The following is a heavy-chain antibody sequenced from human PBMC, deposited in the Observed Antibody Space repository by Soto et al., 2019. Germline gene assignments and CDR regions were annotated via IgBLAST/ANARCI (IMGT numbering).Heavy chain of an antibody. CDR3: ARSIAAAGDFDY. J-gene: IGHJ4*02. V-gene: IGHV4-59*01. CDR2: IYYSGST. D-gene: IGHD6-13*01. CDR1: GGSISSYY. Sequence: PPETLSLTCSVSGGSISSYYWSWIRQPPGKGLEWIGYIYYSGSTNYNPSLKSRVTISVDTSKNQFSLKLSSVTAADTAVYYCARSIAAAGDFDYWGQGTLVTVSS.